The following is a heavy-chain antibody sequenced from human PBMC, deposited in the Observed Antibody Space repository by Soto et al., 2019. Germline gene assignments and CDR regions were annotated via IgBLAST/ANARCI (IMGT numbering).Heavy chain of an antibody. CDR2: ISPYDGYT. Sequence: ASVKVSCKASGYTFASYGINWVRQAPGQGLEWLGWISPYDGYTHYAQILQGRVSMTTDTSTKTAYMELRSLRSDDTAMYYCARGGYYDSSGARNYYFYGMNVWGQGTTVTV. CDR3: ARGGYYDSSGARNYYFYGMNV. CDR1: GYTFASYG. V-gene: IGHV1-18*01. J-gene: IGHJ6*02. D-gene: IGHD3-22*01.